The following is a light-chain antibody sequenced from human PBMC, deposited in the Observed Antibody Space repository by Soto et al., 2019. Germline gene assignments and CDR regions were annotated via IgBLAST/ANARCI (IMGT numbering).Light chain of an antibody. CDR3: QQYNNWPPPWT. J-gene: IGKJ1*01. CDR1: QSVSSN. CDR2: GAS. Sequence: EIVMTQSTATLSVSPGERATLSCSASQSVSSNLAWYQQKPGQAPRLLIYGASTRATGIPARFSGSGSGTEFTLTISSLQSEDFAVYYCQQYNNWPPPWTFGQGTKVEIK. V-gene: IGKV3-15*01.